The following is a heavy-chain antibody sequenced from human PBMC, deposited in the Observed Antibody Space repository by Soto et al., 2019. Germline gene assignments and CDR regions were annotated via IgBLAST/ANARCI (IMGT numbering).Heavy chain of an antibody. CDR3: TGETTAGPSGY. CDR2: INHSGST. V-gene: IGHV4-34*01. Sequence: SETLSLTCAVYGGSFSGYYWSWIRQPPGKGLEWIGEINHSGSTNYNPSLKSRVTMSVDTSKNQFSLKLSSVTAADTAVYYCTGETTAGPSGYWGQGTLVTVSS. CDR1: GGSFSGYY. D-gene: IGHD4-17*01. J-gene: IGHJ4*02.